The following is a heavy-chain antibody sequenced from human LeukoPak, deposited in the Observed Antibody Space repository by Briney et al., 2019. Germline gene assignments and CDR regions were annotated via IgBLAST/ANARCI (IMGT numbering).Heavy chain of an antibody. CDR3: ARGGGDSGLYFAY. CDR1: GYSFTGFY. J-gene: IGHJ4*02. CDR2: INPQSGAT. V-gene: IGHV1-2*02. Sequence: GASVNVSCKASGYSFTGFYIHWVRQAPGQGREWMAWINPQSGATNYAQKFKGRITTTRDMSITTAYMEMTTLRSDDTAVYYCARGGGDSGLYFAYWGQGTLVTVSS. D-gene: IGHD5-12*01.